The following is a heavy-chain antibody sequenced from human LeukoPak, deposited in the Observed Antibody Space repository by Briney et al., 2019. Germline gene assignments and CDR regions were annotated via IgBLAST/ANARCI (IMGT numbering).Heavy chain of an antibody. J-gene: IGHJ3*02. V-gene: IGHV1-46*01. CDR1: GYTFTSYY. Sequence: ASVKVSCKASGYTFTSYYMHWVRQAPGQGLEWMGIINPSGRSTSYVQKFQGRVTMTRDTSTSTVYMELSSLRSEDTAVYYCAKSNQLLLWRFGAFDIWGQGTMVTVSS. CDR2: INPSGRST. D-gene: IGHD2-2*01. CDR3: AKSNQLLLWRFGAFDI.